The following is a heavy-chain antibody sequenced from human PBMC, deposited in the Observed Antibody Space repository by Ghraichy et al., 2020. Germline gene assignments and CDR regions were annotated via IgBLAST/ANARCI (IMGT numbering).Heavy chain of an antibody. CDR2: INTDSNYI. Sequence: GGSLRLSCAASGFTFSSHSMNWFRQAPGQGLEWLSSINTDSNYIYYDDSVKGRFTTSRDNAKNSLYLQMNSLGAEDTAVYYCARDADIGVPQAFSGLEVWGRGTKVTGS. CDR3: ARDADIGVPQAFSGLEV. J-gene: IGHJ6*02. CDR1: GFTFSSHS. V-gene: IGHV3-21*01. D-gene: IGHD4/OR15-4a*01.